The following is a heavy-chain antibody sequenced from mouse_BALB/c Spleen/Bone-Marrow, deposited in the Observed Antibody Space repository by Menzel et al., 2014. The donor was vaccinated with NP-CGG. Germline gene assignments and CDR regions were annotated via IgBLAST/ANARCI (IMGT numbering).Heavy chain of an antibody. V-gene: IGHV5-6-3*01. J-gene: IGHJ3*01. CDR1: GFTFSSYG. CDR3: ARDPLYYYA. D-gene: IGHD1-1*01. Sequence: EVKLMESGGGLVQPGGSLKLSCAASGFTFSSYGMSWVRQTPDKRLELVATINSNGGSTYYPDSVKGRFTISRDNAKNTLYLQVSSLKSEDTAMYYCARDPLYYYAWGQGTLVTVSA. CDR2: INSNGGST.